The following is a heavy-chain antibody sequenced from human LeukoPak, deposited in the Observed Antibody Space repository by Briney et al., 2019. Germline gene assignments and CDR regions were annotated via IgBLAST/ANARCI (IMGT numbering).Heavy chain of an antibody. CDR1: GFTFSSYA. D-gene: IGHD3-10*01. J-gene: IGHJ4*02. CDR3: ASPFGESSDY. CDR2: ISSNGGST. Sequence: GGSLRLSCAASGFTFSSYAMHWVRQAPGKGLEYASAISSNGGSTYYANSVKGRFTISRDNSKNTLYLQMNSLRAEDTAVYYCASPFGESSDYWGQGTLVTVSS. V-gene: IGHV3-64*01.